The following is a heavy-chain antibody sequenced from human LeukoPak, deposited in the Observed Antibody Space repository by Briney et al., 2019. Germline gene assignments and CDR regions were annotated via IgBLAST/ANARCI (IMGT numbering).Heavy chain of an antibody. V-gene: IGHV4-61*02. J-gene: IGHJ4*02. CDR2: IYPSGDS. CDR1: GGSISSGSLY. CDR3: ARGYDRNGYQSRGFDY. Sequence: PSETLSLTCTVSGGSISSGSLYWSWIRQTAGKGLEWIGRIYPSGDSQYSPSFRSRATISLDTRNQFSLKLSSVTAADTAVYFCARGYDRNGYQSRGFDYWGQGALVNVSS. D-gene: IGHD3-22*01.